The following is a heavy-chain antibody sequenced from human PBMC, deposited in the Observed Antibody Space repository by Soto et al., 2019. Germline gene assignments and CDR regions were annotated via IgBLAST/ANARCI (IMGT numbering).Heavy chain of an antibody. V-gene: IGHV4-61*01. CDR3: AREPYLPMARNDF. CDR1: DASVSSDSYF. D-gene: IGHD3-10*01. J-gene: IGHJ4*02. CDR2: ISHTGDT. Sequence: SETLSLTCTVSDASVSSDSYFWTWIRQPPGKGLEWIAYISHTGDTNYNPSLKSRVTISIDTSRNQFSLSLNSVTAADTAVYFCAREPYLPMARNDFWGQGAQVTVSS.